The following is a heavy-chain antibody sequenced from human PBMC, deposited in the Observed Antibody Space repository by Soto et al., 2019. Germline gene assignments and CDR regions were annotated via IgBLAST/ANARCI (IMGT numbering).Heavy chain of an antibody. CDR2: IFHSGNT. CDR1: GGSISSGGYS. D-gene: IGHD5-18*01. V-gene: IGHV4-30-2*01. Sequence: QLQLQESGSGLVKPSQTLSLTCAVSGGSISSGGYSWSWIRQPPGKGLEWIGYIFHSGNTYYNPALNSRGTFSVDRSKNQFSLNLGSVTAADTVVYYCARIAVDTTKDTVIAFDIWGQGTMVTVS. CDR3: ARIAVDTTKDTVIAFDI. J-gene: IGHJ3*02.